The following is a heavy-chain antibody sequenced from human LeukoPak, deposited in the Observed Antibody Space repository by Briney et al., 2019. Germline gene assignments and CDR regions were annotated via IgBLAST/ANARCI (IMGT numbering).Heavy chain of an antibody. CDR1: GYTFTSYG. V-gene: IGHV1-18*04. Sequence: ASVKVSCKASGYTFTSYGISWVQQAPGQGLEWMGWISGYNAKTNYAQKVQGRVTMTTDTSTNTAYMEVRSLGSDGTAVYYCAKDRGYYGSGSEPSFDYWGQGTLVTVSS. D-gene: IGHD3-10*01. CDR2: ISGYNAKT. J-gene: IGHJ4*02. CDR3: AKDRGYYGSGSEPSFDY.